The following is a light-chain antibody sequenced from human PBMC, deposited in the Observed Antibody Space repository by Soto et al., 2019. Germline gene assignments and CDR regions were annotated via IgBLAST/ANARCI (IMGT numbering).Light chain of an antibody. CDR3: SSYAGSNNLYV. J-gene: IGLJ1*01. V-gene: IGLV2-8*01. CDR2: EVS. Sequence: QSTLTQPPSASGSPGQSVTISCTGTSSDVGGYNYVSWYQQHPAKAPKLMIYEVSKRPSGVPDRFSGSKSGNTASLTVSGLQAEDVADYYCSSYAGSNNLYVFGTGTKVTVL. CDR1: SSDVGGYNY.